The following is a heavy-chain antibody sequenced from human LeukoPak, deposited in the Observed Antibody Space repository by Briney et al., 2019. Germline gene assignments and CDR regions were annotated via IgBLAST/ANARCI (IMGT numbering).Heavy chain of an antibody. V-gene: IGHV3-48*01. J-gene: IGHJ4*02. CDR2: ISSSSTTI. CDR3: ARDKLGTDY. Sequence: GGSLRLSCADSGFTFSTYAMNWVRQAPGKGLEWVSYISSSSTTIYYADSVKGRFTISRDNAKKSLYLQMNTLRAEDTAVYYCARDKLGTDYWGQGTLVTVSP. CDR1: GFTFSTYA. D-gene: IGHD7-27*01.